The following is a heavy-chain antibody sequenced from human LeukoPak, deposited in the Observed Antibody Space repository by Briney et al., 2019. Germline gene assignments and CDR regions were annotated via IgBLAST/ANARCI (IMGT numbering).Heavy chain of an antibody. V-gene: IGHV4-59*11. D-gene: IGHD3-22*01. J-gene: IGHJ4*02. Sequence: PGGSLRLSCAASGFTFSSQGMNWVRQAPGKGLEWIGYIYYSGSTNYNPSLKSRVTISVDTSKNQFSLKLSSVTAADTAVYYCARDTYDSSGFSYWGQGTLVTVSS. CDR3: ARDTYDSSGFSY. CDR2: IYYSGST. CDR1: GFTFSSQG.